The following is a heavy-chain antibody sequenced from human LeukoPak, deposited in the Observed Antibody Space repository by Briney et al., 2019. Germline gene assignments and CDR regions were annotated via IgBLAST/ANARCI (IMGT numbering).Heavy chain of an antibody. CDR3: ARLSDAYSSGYYYVGY. D-gene: IGHD3-22*01. J-gene: IGHJ4*02. CDR1: GFTFSSYS. Sequence: GGSLRLSCAASGFTFSSYSMNWVRQAPGKGLEWVSSISSSSSYIYYADSVKGRFTISRDNAKNSLYLQMNSLRAEDTAVYYCARLSDAYSSGYYYVGYWGQGTLVTVSS. CDR2: ISSSSSYI. V-gene: IGHV3-21*01.